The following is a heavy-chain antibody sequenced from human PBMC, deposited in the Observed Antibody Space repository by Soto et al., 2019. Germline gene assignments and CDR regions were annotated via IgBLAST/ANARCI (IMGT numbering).Heavy chain of an antibody. CDR1: GGSISSGGYS. J-gene: IGHJ4*02. CDR2: IYHSGST. D-gene: IGHD1-1*01. CDR3: ARVGRHPLNWSYDY. V-gene: IGHV4-30-2*01. Sequence: SETLSLTCAVSGGSISSGGYSWSWIRQPPGKGLEWIGYIYHSGSTYYNPSLKSRFTISRDSAKNSLYLQMNSLRADDTAEYYCARVGRHPLNWSYDYWGQGTLVTVSS.